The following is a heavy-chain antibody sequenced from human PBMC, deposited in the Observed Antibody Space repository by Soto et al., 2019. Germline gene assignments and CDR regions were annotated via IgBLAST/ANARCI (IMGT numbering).Heavy chain of an antibody. J-gene: IGHJ4*02. Sequence: PGGSLRLSCAASGFTFSSYGMHWVRQAPGKGLGWVAVISYDGSNKYYADSVKGRFTISRDNSKNTLYLQMNSLRAEDTAVYYCAKGDSSGYFPTPPCDYWGQGTLVTVSS. CDR1: GFTFSSYG. D-gene: IGHD3-22*01. CDR3: AKGDSSGYFPTPPCDY. CDR2: ISYDGSNK. V-gene: IGHV3-30*18.